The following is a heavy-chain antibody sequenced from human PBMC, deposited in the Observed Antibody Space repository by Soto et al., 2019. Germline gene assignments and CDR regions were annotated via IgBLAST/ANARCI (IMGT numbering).Heavy chain of an antibody. CDR3: ARDREAGYNFYYGMDV. J-gene: IGHJ6*02. CDR1: GADINTYS. V-gene: IGHV4-4*07. D-gene: IGHD6-19*01. Sequence: ETLSLTCSVSGADINTYSWTWIRQPAGKGLEWIGRIYTSASINYNPSLKGRVTLSVDTSTNQVSLRLASVTAADTAIYYCARDREAGYNFYYGMDVWGQGTTVTAP. CDR2: IYTSASI.